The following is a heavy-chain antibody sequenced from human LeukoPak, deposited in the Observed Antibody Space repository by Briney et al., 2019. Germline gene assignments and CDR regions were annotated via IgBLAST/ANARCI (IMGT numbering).Heavy chain of an antibody. J-gene: IGHJ4*02. CDR3: AREEGAYYYDSSGFHRPDY. D-gene: IGHD3-22*01. CDR1: GFTFSSYW. Sequence: PGGSLRLSCAASGFTFSSYWMSWVRQAPGKGLEWVANIKQDGSEKYYVDSVKGRFTISRDNAKNSLYLQMNSLRAEDTAVYYCAREEGAYYYDSSGFHRPDYWGQGTLVTVSS. CDR2: IKQDGSEK. V-gene: IGHV3-7*01.